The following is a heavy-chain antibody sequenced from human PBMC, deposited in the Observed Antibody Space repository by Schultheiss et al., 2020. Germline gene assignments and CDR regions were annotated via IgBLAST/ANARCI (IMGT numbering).Heavy chain of an antibody. D-gene: IGHD1-7*01. CDR2: ISSSGSTI. V-gene: IGHV3-48*03. J-gene: IGHJ4*02. Sequence: GGSLRLSCAASGFTFSSYEMNWVRQAPGKGLEWVSYISSSGSTIYYADSVKGRFTISRDNAQNSLYLQMNSLRAEDTAVYYCARGITGTYYYFDYWGQGTLVIVSS. CDR1: GFTFSSYE. CDR3: ARGITGTYYYFDY.